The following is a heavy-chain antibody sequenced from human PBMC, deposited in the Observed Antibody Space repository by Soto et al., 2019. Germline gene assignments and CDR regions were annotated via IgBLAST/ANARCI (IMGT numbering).Heavy chain of an antibody. J-gene: IGHJ4*02. D-gene: IGHD6-6*01. CDR2: ISDSGDST. V-gene: IGHV3-23*01. Sequence: GGSLRLSRAASGFSFSSYVLRCVRQAPWKGLEWVSAISDSGDSTYYAVSVKGRFTVSRDNAKNTLYLQMNSLRAEDTAVYYCAQFSAPSIYDISSENDYWGQGSLVNVSS. CDR3: AQFSAPSIYDISSENDY. CDR1: GFSFSSYV.